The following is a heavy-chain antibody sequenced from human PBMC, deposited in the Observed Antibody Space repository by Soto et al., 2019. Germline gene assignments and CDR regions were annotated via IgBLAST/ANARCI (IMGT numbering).Heavy chain of an antibody. CDR3: AKSGSSGWYGWFDP. Sequence: PTLVNPTKTLTLTCIFSGFSLRTIGVGVGWIRQPPGKALEWLGFIYWNDDKRYSPSLKSRLTITKDTSKNQVVLTMTNMDPVDTATYYCAKSGSSGWYGWFDPWGQGTLVTVSS. CDR2: IYWNDDK. V-gene: IGHV2-5*01. J-gene: IGHJ5*02. D-gene: IGHD6-19*01. CDR1: GFSLRTIGVG.